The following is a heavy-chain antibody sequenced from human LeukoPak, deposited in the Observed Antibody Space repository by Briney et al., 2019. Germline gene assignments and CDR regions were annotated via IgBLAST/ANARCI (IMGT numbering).Heavy chain of an antibody. V-gene: IGHV3-23*01. CDR1: GFTFSSYG. Sequence: GGSLRLSCAASGFTFSSYGMSWVRQVPGKGLEWVSAISGPGGNTYYADSVEGRFTISRDNSKNTLFLQMNSLRAEDTAVYYCAKGRDWGSYRYHAFDIWGQGTMVTVSS. CDR3: AKGRDWGSYRYHAFDI. CDR2: ISGPGGNT. J-gene: IGHJ3*02. D-gene: IGHD3-16*02.